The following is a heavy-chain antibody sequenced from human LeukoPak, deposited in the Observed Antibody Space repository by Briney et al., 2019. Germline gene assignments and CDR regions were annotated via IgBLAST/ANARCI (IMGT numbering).Heavy chain of an antibody. CDR3: ASMYCSSTSCYTLYYYYMDV. CDR2: IIPIFGTA. D-gene: IGHD2-2*02. V-gene: IGHV1-69*05. CDR1: GGTFSSYA. Sequence: SVKVSCKASGGTFSSYAISWVRQAPGQGLEWMGGIIPIFGTANYAQKFQGRVTITTDESTSTAYMELSSLRSEDTAVYYCASMYCSSTSCYTLYYYYMDVWGKGTTVTVSS. J-gene: IGHJ6*03.